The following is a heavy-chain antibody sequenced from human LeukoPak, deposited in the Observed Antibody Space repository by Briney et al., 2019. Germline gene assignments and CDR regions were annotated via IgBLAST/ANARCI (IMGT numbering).Heavy chain of an antibody. D-gene: IGHD3-3*01. CDR3: ARDLSLEYYDFWSGTQYGNFDY. V-gene: IGHV3-30-3*01. Sequence: GGSLRLSCAASGFTFSSYAMHWVRQAPGKGLEWVAVISYDGSNKYYADSVKGRFTISRDNSKNTLYLQMNSLRAEDTAVYYCARDLSLEYYDFWSGTQYGNFDYWGQGTLVTVSS. CDR2: ISYDGSNK. J-gene: IGHJ4*02. CDR1: GFTFSSYA.